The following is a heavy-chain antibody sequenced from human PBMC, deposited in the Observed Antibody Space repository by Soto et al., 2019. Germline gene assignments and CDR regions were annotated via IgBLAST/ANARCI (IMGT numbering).Heavy chain of an antibody. CDR1: GGTFNSYI. CDR3: AIGMLVVPGGPYYMDV. J-gene: IGHJ6*03. D-gene: IGHD2-2*01. V-gene: IGHV1-69*02. Sequence: SVKVSFTASGGTFNSYIISWVRQAPGQGLEWMGRIIPILGIVSYAQKFQGRVTITADKSTSTVYMELSGLRSDDTAVYYCAIGMLVVPGGPYYMDVWGTGTTVTVAS. CDR2: IIPILGIV.